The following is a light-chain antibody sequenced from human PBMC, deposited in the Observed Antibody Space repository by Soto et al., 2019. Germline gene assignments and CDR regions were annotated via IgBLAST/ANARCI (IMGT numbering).Light chain of an antibody. J-gene: IGKJ2*01. CDR3: QQYGSSPPT. V-gene: IGKV3-20*01. Sequence: EIVLTQSPGTLSLSPGERATLSCRASQSVSSTYFAWYQQTPGQALRLLIDGAASRATCIPDRFSGSGSGTAFNLSICILEPEDFAVYYCQQYGSSPPTFGQGTKMEIK. CDR1: QSVSSTY. CDR2: GAA.